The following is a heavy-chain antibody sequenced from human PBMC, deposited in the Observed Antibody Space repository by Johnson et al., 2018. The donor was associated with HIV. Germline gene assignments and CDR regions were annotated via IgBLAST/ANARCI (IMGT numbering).Heavy chain of an antibody. CDR1: GFTVSSLY. CDR3: AKDWDRWLQPPGDAFDI. J-gene: IGHJ3*02. V-gene: IGHV3-66*03. Sequence: VPLVESGGGFIQPGGSLRLSCAASGFTVSSLYISLVRQASGEGLELVSVIYSGGSTYYADSVNGRFTLSSDNSKNKLYLQMNSLRAEDTAVYYCAKDWDRWLQPPGDAFDIRGRGTMVTVSS. D-gene: IGHD5-24*01. CDR2: IYSGGST.